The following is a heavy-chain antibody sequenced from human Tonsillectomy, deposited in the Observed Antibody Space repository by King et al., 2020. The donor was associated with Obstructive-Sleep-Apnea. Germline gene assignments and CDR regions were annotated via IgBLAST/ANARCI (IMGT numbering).Heavy chain of an antibody. J-gene: IGHJ6*02. D-gene: IGHD2-15*01. Sequence: QVQLQQSGPGLVKPSQTLSLTCAISGDSVSSNSAAWNWIRQSPSRGLEWLGRTYYRSKWYNDYAVSVKSRITINPDTSKNQFSLPLNSVTPEDTAVYYCARGRYCSGGSCYYGMDVWGQGTTVTVSS. V-gene: IGHV6-1*01. CDR3: ARGRYCSGGSCYYGMDV. CDR2: TYYRSKWYN. CDR1: GDSVSSNSAA.